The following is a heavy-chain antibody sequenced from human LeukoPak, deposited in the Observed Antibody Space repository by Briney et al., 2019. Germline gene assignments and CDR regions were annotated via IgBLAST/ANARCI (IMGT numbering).Heavy chain of an antibody. CDR3: VTGYYEPFDN. D-gene: IGHD3-3*01. J-gene: IGHJ4*02. CDR1: GASLSSYY. Sequence: PSETLSLTCSVSGASLSSYYWGWIRQSPGKGLEWLGYISDTGKTDYNPSLTSRGTLSLDTSKNQFSLRLTSVTAADTAVYYCVTGYYEPFDNWGQGTLVTVSS. CDR2: ISDTGKT. V-gene: IGHV4-59*01.